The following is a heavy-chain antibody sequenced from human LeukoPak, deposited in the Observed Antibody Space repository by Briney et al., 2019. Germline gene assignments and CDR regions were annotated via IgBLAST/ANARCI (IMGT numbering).Heavy chain of an antibody. V-gene: IGHV3-23*01. Sequence: GGSLRLSCAASGFTFTSYAMNWVRQAPGKGLEWFSAISGSGGSTYYADSVKGRFTVSRDNSENTLFLQMNSLRAEDTAIYYCAKDTDVVVPEYFQYWGQGTLVTVSS. CDR3: AKDTDVVVPEYFQY. J-gene: IGHJ1*01. CDR1: GFTFTSYA. D-gene: IGHD2-15*01. CDR2: ISGSGGST.